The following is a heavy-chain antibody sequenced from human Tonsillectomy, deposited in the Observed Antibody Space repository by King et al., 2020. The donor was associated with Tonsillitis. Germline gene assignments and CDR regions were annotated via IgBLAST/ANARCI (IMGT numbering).Heavy chain of an antibody. D-gene: IGHD2-15*01. J-gene: IGHJ6*02. V-gene: IGHV3-30*04. CDR2: ISYDGGNK. Sequence: VQLVESGGGVVQPGRSLRLSCVASGFTFSSYAMHWVRQAPGKGLEWVAVISYDGGNKYYADSVKGRFTISRDNSKDTLYLQMNSLRAEDTAVYYCAGECGGCSCGRDVWGQGTTVAVSS. CDR3: AGECGGCSCGRDV. CDR1: GFTFSSYA.